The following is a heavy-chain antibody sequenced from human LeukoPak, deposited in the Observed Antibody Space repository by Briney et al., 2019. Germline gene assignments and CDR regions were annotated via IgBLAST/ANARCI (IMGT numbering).Heavy chain of an antibody. CDR3: ARRRGYSYGRNNYYFDY. D-gene: IGHD5-18*01. CDR2: INRDGSEK. V-gene: IGHV3-7*03. J-gene: IGHJ4*02. Sequence: PGGSLRLSCAASGFNFSNYWMSWVCQTPGKGLEWVANINRDGSEKYYVDSVEGQFTISRDNAKNSLFLQMNSLRVEDTAVYYCARRRGYSYGRNNYYFDYWGQGTLVTVSS. CDR1: GFNFSNYW.